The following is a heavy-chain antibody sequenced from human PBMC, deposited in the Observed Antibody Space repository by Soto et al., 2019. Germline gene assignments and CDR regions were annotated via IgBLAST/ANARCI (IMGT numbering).Heavy chain of an antibody. V-gene: IGHV3-74*01. J-gene: IGHJ4*02. CDR2: INSDASTK. Sequence: EVQLVESGGGLVQPGGSLRLSCVASGFTFRSSWMHWVRQAPGKGLVWVSRINSDASTKNYADYVEGRFTIARDNAENTLYLQMDSLTAEDTAVYYCARGPTGWYGYDYWRQGTLVTVSS. CDR3: ARGPTGWYGYDY. CDR1: GFTFRSSW. D-gene: IGHD6-19*01.